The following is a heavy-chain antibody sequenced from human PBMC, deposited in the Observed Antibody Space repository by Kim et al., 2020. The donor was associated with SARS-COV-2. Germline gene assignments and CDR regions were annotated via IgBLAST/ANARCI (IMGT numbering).Heavy chain of an antibody. J-gene: IGHJ6*02. CDR3: AKGRCSSSSCYCGMGV. CDR1: GITFSSYA. V-gene: IGHV3-23*01. CDR2: ISGSGDNT. Sequence: GGSLRLSCAASGITFSSYAMSWVRQAPGKGLEWVSVISGSGDNTYHAGSVKGRFTISRDNSKKTLYLQMNSLRAEDTAIYYCAKGRCSSSSCYCGMGVWGQGTTVTVSS. D-gene: IGHD2-2*01.